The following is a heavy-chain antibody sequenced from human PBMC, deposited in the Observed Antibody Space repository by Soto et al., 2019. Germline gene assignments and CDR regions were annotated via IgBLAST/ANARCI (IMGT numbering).Heavy chain of an antibody. CDR1: GFTFRNYA. V-gene: IGHV3-23*01. CDR2: ISGDGAST. CDR3: AKKKGEGEAFDI. D-gene: IGHD3-16*01. J-gene: IGHJ3*02. Sequence: EVQVLESGGGLVQPGGSLRLSCAASGFTFRNYAMTWVRQAPGKGLEWVSAISGDGASTYYADSVKGRFTISRDNSKNTLYLQMNSLRVEDTAGFYCAKKKGEGEAFDIWGPGTMVTVS.